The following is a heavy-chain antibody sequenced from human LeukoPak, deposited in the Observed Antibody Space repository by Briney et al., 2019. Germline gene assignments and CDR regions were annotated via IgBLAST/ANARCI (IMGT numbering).Heavy chain of an antibody. CDR2: IYYSGST. CDR1: GGSFSGYY. V-gene: IGHV4-59*01. Sequence: SETLSLTCAVYGGSFSGYYWSWIRQPPGKGLEWIGYIYYSGSTNYNPSLKSRVTISVDTSKNQFSLKLSSVTAADTAVYYCARDRGDDAFDIWGQGTMVTVSS. D-gene: IGHD3-3*01. CDR3: ARDRGDDAFDI. J-gene: IGHJ3*02.